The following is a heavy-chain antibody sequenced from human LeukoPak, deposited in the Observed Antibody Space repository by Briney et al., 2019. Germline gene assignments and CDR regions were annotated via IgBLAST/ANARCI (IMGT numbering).Heavy chain of an antibody. CDR3: AKKGIYSGSGAYYFDY. V-gene: IGHV3-23*01. CDR1: GFTFSSYA. J-gene: IGHJ4*02. Sequence: GGSLRLSCAASGFTFSSYAMSWVRQAPGKGLEWVSAISGSGGSTYYADSVKGRFTISRGNSKNTLCLQMNSLRAEDTAVYYCAKKGIYSGSGAYYFDYWGQGTLVTVSS. CDR2: ISGSGGST. D-gene: IGHD3-10*01.